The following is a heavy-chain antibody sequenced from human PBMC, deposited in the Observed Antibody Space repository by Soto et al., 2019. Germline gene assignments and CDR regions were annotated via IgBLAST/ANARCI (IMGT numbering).Heavy chain of an antibody. J-gene: IGHJ4*02. Sequence: PSETLSLTCTVSGGSISSYYWSWIRQPPGKGLEWIGYIYYSGSTNYNPSLKSRVTISVDTSKNQFSLKLSSVTAADTAVYYCARRYGYRFDYRGQGTPVTGSS. CDR1: GGSISSYY. D-gene: IGHD1-1*01. CDR3: ARRYGYRFDY. CDR2: IYYSGST. V-gene: IGHV4-59*08.